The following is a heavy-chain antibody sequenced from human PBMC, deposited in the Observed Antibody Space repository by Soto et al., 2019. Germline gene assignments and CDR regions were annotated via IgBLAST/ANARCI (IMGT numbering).Heavy chain of an antibody. Sequence: SETLSLTCTVSGDSISGYYWSWIRQPPGKGLEWVGYIYYTGSTNYNPSLKSRVNISVDTSKNQFSLKLSSLTAADTAVYYCARRLRSGRLYNWFDTWGQGTLVTVSS. CDR3: ARRLRSGRLYNWFDT. CDR1: GDSISGYY. V-gene: IGHV4-59*01. J-gene: IGHJ5*02. CDR2: IYYTGST. D-gene: IGHD6-19*01.